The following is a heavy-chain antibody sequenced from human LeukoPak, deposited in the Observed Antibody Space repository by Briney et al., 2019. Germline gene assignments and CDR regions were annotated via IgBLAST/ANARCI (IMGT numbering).Heavy chain of an antibody. V-gene: IGHV3-73*01. D-gene: IGHD3-22*01. CDR2: IRSKVNSYAT. Sequence: GGSLRLSCAASGFTFSGSTMHWVRQASGKGLEWVGRIRSKVNSYATAYAASVKGRFTISRDDSKNTAYLQMNSLKTEDTAVYYCARVSRGSNYYDSSAPWGDAFDIWGQGTMVTVSS. CDR3: ARVSRGSNYYDSSAPWGDAFDI. J-gene: IGHJ3*02. CDR1: GFTFSGST.